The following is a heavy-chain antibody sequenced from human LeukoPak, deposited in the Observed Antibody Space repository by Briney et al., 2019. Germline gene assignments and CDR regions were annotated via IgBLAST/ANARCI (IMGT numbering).Heavy chain of an antibody. Sequence: SQTLSLTCTVSGGSISTDGYYWSWIRQHPGKGLEWIGYIYYSGSTYYNPSLKSRVTISVDTSKNQFSLKLSSVTAADTAVYYCARAKFWELILDYWGQGTLVTVSS. V-gene: IGHV4-31*03. D-gene: IGHD1-26*01. CDR3: ARAKFWELILDY. J-gene: IGHJ4*02. CDR1: GGSISTDGYY. CDR2: IYYSGST.